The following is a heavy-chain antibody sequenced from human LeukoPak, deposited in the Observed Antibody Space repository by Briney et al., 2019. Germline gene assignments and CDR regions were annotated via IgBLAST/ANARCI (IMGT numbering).Heavy chain of an antibody. V-gene: IGHV4-39*07. CDR1: GGSININSYY. CDR2: ISHTGIT. D-gene: IGHD3-3*01. CDR3: ARLTFPGLRYDDRRIFDI. J-gene: IGHJ3*02. Sequence: SETLSLTCTVSGGSININSYYWGWIRQPLGEGLEWIGSISHTGITYHNPSLKSRVTISVDTSNNQFSLRLSAMTAADTAVYYCARLTFPGLRYDDRRIFDIWGQGSVVTVSS.